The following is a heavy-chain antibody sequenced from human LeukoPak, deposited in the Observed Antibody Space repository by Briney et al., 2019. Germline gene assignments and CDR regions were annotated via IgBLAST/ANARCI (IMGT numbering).Heavy chain of an antibody. Sequence: SVKVSCKATGGTFSSYTISWVRQAPGQGLEWMGRIIPILGIANYAQKFQGRVTITADKSTSTAYMELSNLRSEDTAVYYCARGGSSGWYDWYFDLWGRGTLVTVSS. D-gene: IGHD6-19*01. V-gene: IGHV1-69*02. CDR2: IIPILGIA. CDR3: ARGGSSGWYDWYFDL. CDR1: GGTFSSYT. J-gene: IGHJ2*01.